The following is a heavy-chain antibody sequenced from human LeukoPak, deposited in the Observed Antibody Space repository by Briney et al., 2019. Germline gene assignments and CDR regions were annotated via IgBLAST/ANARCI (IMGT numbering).Heavy chain of an antibody. CDR3: AKDHKLKYSNYERYFDY. CDR2: IRSKANSYAT. CDR1: GFTFSGSA. Sequence: GGSLKLSCAASGFTFSGSAMHWVRQASGKGLEWVGRIRSKANSYATAYAASVKGRFTISRDDSKNTAYLQMNSLKTEDTAVYYCAKDHKLKYSNYERYFDYWGQGTLVTVSS. D-gene: IGHD4-11*01. V-gene: IGHV3-73*01. J-gene: IGHJ4*02.